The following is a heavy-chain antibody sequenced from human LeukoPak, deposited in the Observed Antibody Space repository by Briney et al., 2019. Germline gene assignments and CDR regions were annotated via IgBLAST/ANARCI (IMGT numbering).Heavy chain of an antibody. Sequence: GGSLRLSCEASGFTFSTYWMSWVRQAPGKGLEWVANIKQDGSEKYYVDSVKGRFTISRDNAKNSLYLQMNSLRAEDTAMYYCAGDSAGNDYWGQGTLVTVSS. V-gene: IGHV3-7*01. J-gene: IGHJ4*02. CDR3: AGDSAGNDY. CDR2: IKQDGSEK. D-gene: IGHD6-13*01. CDR1: GFTFSTYW.